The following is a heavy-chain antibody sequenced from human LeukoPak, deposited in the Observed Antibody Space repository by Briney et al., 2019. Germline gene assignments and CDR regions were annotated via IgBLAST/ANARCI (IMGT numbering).Heavy chain of an antibody. Sequence: GASVKVSCKASGGSFNRNAVSWVRQAPGQGLEWMGGIIPMFPTPNYAQKFQDRVTITADESTTTVYMELSSLRSEDTAVYYCARVSYYYGSGSYNNWFAPWGQGTLVTVSS. J-gene: IGHJ5*02. CDR2: IIPMFPTP. D-gene: IGHD3-10*01. CDR3: ARVSYYYGSGSYNNWFAP. CDR1: GGSFNRNA. V-gene: IGHV1-69*13.